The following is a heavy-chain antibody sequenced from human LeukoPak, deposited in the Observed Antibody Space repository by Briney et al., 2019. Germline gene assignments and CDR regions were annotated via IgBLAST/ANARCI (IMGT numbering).Heavy chain of an antibody. CDR3: AKDKLDIVATITIGYFDY. D-gene: IGHD5-12*01. J-gene: IGHJ4*02. CDR2: ISWNSGSI. V-gene: IGHV3-9*01. Sequence: PGRSLRLSCAASGFTFDDYAMHRVRRAPGKGPEWVSGISWNSGSIGYADSVKGRFTISRDNAKNSLYLQMNSLRAEDTALYYCAKDKLDIVATITIGYFDYWGQGTLVTVSS. CDR1: GFTFDDYA.